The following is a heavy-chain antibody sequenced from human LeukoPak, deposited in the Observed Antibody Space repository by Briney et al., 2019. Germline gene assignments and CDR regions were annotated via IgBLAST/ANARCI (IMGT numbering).Heavy chain of an antibody. V-gene: IGHV4-4*02. CDR1: GGSISSSNW. CDR3: ASGGIPVYYFDY. J-gene: IGHJ4*02. CDR2: IYHSGST. Sequence: SETLSLTCAVSGGSISSSNWWSWVRQPPGKGLEWIGEIYHSGSTNYNPSLKSRVTISVDKSKNQFSLKLSSVTAAGTAVYYCASGGIPVYYFDYWGQGTLVTVSS.